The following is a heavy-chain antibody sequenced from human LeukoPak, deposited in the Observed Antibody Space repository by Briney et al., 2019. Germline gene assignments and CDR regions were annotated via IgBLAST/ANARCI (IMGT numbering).Heavy chain of an antibody. CDR2: INPNSGGT. D-gene: IGHD2-2*01. CDR3: ARANALYCSSASCLFDY. J-gene: IGHJ4*02. CDR1: GYTLTDYY. V-gene: IGHV1-2*02. Sequence: ASVTVSCLASGYTLTDYYIHWVRHAPGQGLEWMAWINPNSGGTYYAQNFHDRITLTRDTSISTAYMELSRLRSDDTAIYYCARANALYCSSASCLFDYWGQGTLVTVSS.